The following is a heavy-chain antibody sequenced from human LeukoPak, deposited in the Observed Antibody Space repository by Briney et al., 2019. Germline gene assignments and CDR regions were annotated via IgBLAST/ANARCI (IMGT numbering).Heavy chain of an antibody. CDR2: ISSSGGST. J-gene: IGHJ3*02. CDR3: VKSAGFDWLSPLDAFDI. CDR1: GFTFSRYA. Sequence: GGSLRLSCSASGFTFSRYAMHWVRQAPGKGLEYVSAISSSGGSTYYADSVKGRFTISRDNSKDTLYLQMSSLRAEDTTVYYCVKSAGFDWLSPLDAFDIWGQGTMVTVSS. D-gene: IGHD3-9*01. V-gene: IGHV3-64D*06.